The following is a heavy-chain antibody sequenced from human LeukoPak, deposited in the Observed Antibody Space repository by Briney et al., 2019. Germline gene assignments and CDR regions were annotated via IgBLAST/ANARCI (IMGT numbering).Heavy chain of an antibody. V-gene: IGHV3-66*01. J-gene: IGHJ4*02. CDR2: IYSGGST. CDR1: GFSVSSNY. CDR3: ARVTEGDYVDY. Sequence: GGSLRLSCAASGFSVSSNYMSWVRQAPGKGLEWVSVIYSGGSTYYAGSVKGRFTVSRDNSKNTQYLQMNSLRAEDTAVYYCARVTEGDYVDYWGQGTLVTVSS.